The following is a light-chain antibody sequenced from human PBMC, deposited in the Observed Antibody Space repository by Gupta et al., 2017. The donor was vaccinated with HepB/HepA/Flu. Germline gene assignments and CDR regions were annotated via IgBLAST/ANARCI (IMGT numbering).Light chain of an antibody. CDR1: TGAVTSGHY. V-gene: IGLV7-46*01. J-gene: IGLJ3*02. Sequence: QAVVTQAPSLTVSPGGTVTLTCGSDTGAVTSGHYPYWFQQKPGQAPRTLIYDTDNKNAWTPARFSGSLLGGKAALTLSGAQPEDEADYYCLLSYNGPWVFGGGTKLTVL. CDR2: DTD. CDR3: LLSYNGPWV.